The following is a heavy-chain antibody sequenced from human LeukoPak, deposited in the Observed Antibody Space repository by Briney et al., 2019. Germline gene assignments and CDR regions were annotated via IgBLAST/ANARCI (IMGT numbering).Heavy chain of an antibody. CDR3: TNDYGDYRDYPQTLT. J-gene: IGHJ4*02. Sequence: GSLRLSCAASGFTFSGSAMHCVRQASGKGLEWVGRIRSKANSYATAYAASVKGRFTISRDDSKNTAYLQMNSLKTEDAAVYYCTNDYGDYRDYPQTLTWGQGTLVTVSS. CDR2: IRSKANSYAT. CDR1: GFTFSGSA. D-gene: IGHD4-17*01. V-gene: IGHV3-73*01.